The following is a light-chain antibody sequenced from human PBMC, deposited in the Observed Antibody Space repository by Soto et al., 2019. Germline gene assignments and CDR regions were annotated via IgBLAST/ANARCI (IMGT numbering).Light chain of an antibody. J-gene: IGKJ4*01. V-gene: IGKV3-15*01. CDR3: QQYNNWPRT. CDR2: GAS. CDR1: QSVSSN. Sequence: ELVMTQSPATLSVSPGERATLSCRASQSVSSNLAWYQQKPGQAPRLRIYGASTRATGMPARFSGSGSGTEFTLTISSLQSEDFAVYYCQQYNNWPRTFGGGTKVEIK.